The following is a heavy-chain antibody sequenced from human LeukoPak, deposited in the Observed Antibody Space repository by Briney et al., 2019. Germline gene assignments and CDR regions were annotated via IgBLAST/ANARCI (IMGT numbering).Heavy chain of an antibody. D-gene: IGHD3-22*01. CDR2: IYYSGST. V-gene: IGHV4-59*08. Sequence: SETLSLTCSVSGGSISSYYWSWIRQPPGKGLEWIVYIYYSGSTNSNPSLKSRVTISVDTSKNQFSLKLSSVTAADTAVYYCAEYYYDSSGYPAFDLWGRGTLVTVSS. CDR1: GGSISSYY. CDR3: AEYYYDSSGYPAFDL. J-gene: IGHJ2*01.